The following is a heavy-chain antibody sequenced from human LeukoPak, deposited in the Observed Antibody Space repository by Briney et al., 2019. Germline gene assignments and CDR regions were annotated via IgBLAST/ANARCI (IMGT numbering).Heavy chain of an antibody. CDR1: GFTFSSYG. CDR3: ARTDRTGALGRFRMRSDAFDI. J-gene: IGHJ3*02. CDR2: FTSGGNT. V-gene: IGHV3-23*01. D-gene: IGHD3-3*01. Sequence: GGTLRLSCAASGFTFSSYGMSWVRQAPGKGLEWVSGFTSGGNTHYSDSVKGRFTISRDNSKNTLYLRMNSLRADDTAVYYCARTDRTGALGRFRMRSDAFDIWGQGTVVTVSS.